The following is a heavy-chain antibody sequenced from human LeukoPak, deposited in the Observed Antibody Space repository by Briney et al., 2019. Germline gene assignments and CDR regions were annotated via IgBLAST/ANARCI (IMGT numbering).Heavy chain of an antibody. CDR2: IIPNSGGT. V-gene: IGHV1-2*02. J-gene: IGHJ6*03. CDR3: ARFGGYCSSTSCPIDYYYYYMDV. D-gene: IGHD2-2*01. Sequence: SSVHDSCQSSGYTFIGYYLHWVRQAPGRGLEWMGWIIPNSGGTNYAQKFQSRVTMTRDTSISTAYMNLSRRRSYDTAVYYCARFGGYCSSTSCPIDYYYYYMDVWGKGTTVTVSS. CDR1: GYTFIGYY.